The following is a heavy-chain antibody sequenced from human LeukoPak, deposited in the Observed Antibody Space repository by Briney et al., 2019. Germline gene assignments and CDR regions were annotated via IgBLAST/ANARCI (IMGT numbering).Heavy chain of an antibody. Sequence: PGGSLRLSCAASGFTFSSYAMSWVRQAPGKGLGWVSAISGSGGSTYYADSVKGRFTISRDNSKSTLYLQMISLRAEDTAVYYCAKDGSISYSSSWYPVYWGQGTLVTVSS. D-gene: IGHD6-13*01. J-gene: IGHJ4*02. CDR3: AKDGSISYSSSWYPVY. V-gene: IGHV3-23*01. CDR2: ISGSGGST. CDR1: GFTFSSYA.